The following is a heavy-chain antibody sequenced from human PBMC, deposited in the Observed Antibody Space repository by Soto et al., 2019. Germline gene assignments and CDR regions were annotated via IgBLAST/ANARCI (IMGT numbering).Heavy chain of an antibody. CDR3: AADRGYSGYDYWGYYYYYYGMDV. D-gene: IGHD5-12*01. J-gene: IGHJ6*04. Sequence: GASVKVSCKASGFTVTSSAVQWVRQARGQRLEWIGWIVVGSGNTNYAQKFQERVTITRDMSTSTAYMELSSLRSEDTAVYYCAADRGYSGYDYWGYYYYYYGMDVWGKGTTVTVSS. V-gene: IGHV1-58*01. CDR2: IVVGSGNT. CDR1: GFTVTSSA.